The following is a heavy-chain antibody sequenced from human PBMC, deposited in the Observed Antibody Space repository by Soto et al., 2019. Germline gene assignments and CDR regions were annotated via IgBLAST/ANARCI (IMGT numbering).Heavy chain of an antibody. CDR2: ISAYNGNT. D-gene: IGHD3-22*01. CDR1: GYTFTNFG. CDR3: ARDSHYYDSSGYYSDFDY. J-gene: IGHJ4*02. V-gene: IGHV1-18*01. Sequence: ASVKVSCKASGYTFTNFGISWVRQAPGQGLEWMGWISAYNGNTNYAQKLQGRVTMTTDTSTSTAYMELRSLRSDDTAVYYCARDSHYYDSSGYYSDFDYWGQGTLVTVSS.